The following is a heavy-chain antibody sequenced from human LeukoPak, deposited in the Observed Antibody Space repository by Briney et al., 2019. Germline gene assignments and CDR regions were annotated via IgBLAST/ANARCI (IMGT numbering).Heavy chain of an antibody. V-gene: IGHV3-33*06. CDR3: AKDWRGYMDV. J-gene: IGHJ6*03. CDR1: GFTFSSYG. CDR2: IWYDGSSK. Sequence: GGSLRLSCAASGFTFSSYGMHWVRQAPGKGLEWVAVIWYDGSSKYYADSVKGRFTISRDNSKNTLYLQMNSLRAEDTAVYHCAKDWRGYMDVWGKGTTVTVSS.